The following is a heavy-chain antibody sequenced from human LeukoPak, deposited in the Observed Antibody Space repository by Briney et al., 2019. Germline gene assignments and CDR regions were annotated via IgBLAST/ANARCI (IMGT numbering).Heavy chain of an antibody. J-gene: IGHJ4*02. D-gene: IGHD3-22*01. CDR3: ARDHYYDSSGYYYFLYYFDY. Sequence: GGSLRLSCAASGFTFSSYSTNWVRQAPGKGLEWVSSISSSSSYIYYADSVKGRFTISRDNAKNSLYLQMNSLRAEDTAVYYCARDHYYDSSGYYYFLYYFDYWGQGTLVTVSS. CDR1: GFTFSSYS. V-gene: IGHV3-21*01. CDR2: ISSSSSYI.